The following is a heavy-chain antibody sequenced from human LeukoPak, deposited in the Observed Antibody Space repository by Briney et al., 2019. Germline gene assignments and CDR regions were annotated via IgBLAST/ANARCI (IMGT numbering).Heavy chain of an antibody. D-gene: IGHD3/OR15-3a*01. CDR3: ARVLEGLTSFDY. J-gene: IGHJ4*02. CDR2: INPNSGGT. CDR1: GYTFTDYY. Sequence: ASVKVSCEASGYTFTDYYMHWVRQAPGQGLEWMGWINPNSGGTNYAQNFQGRVTMTRDTSISTAYMELSRLRSDDTAVYYCARVLEGLTSFDYWGQGTLVTVSS. V-gene: IGHV1-2*02.